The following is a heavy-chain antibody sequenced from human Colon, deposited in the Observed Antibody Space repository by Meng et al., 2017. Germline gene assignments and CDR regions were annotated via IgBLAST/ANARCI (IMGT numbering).Heavy chain of an antibody. CDR1: GGSTSSYY. CDR2: IYYSGST. D-gene: IGHD6-19*01. CDR3: AREEVAGIFDY. J-gene: IGHJ4*02. V-gene: IGHV4-59*01. Sequence: SETLSPTFTVSGGSTSSYYWSWIRQPPGKGLEWIGYIYYSGSTNYNPSLKSRVTISVDTSKNQFSLKLSSVTAADTAVYYCAREEVAGIFDYWGQGTLVTVSS.